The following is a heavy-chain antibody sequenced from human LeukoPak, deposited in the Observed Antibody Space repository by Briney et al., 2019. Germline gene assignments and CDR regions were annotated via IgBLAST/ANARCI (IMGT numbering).Heavy chain of an antibody. Sequence: ETLSLTCTVSGGSISSSSYYWGWIRQPPGKGLEWVSSISSSSSYIYYADSVKGRFTISRDNAKNSLYLQMNSLRAEDTAVYYCARLVVADFIAARSCDYWGQGTLVTVSS. CDR2: ISSSSSYI. D-gene: IGHD2-15*01. CDR3: ARLVVADFIAARSCDY. CDR1: GGSISSSS. J-gene: IGHJ4*02. V-gene: IGHV3-21*01.